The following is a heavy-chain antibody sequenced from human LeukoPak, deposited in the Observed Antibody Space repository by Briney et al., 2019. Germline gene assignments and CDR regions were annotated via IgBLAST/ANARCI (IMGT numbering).Heavy chain of an antibody. CDR2: INHSGST. CDR1: GGSFSGYY. D-gene: IGHD3-10*01. Sequence: PSETLSLTCAVSGGSFSGYYWSWIRQPPGKGLEWIGEINHSGSTNYNPSLKSRVTISVDTSKNQFSLKLSSVTAADTAVYYCARGPDYYGSGSIILYYYYGMDVWGQGTTVTVSS. J-gene: IGHJ6*02. V-gene: IGHV4-34*01. CDR3: ARGPDYYGSGSIILYYYYGMDV.